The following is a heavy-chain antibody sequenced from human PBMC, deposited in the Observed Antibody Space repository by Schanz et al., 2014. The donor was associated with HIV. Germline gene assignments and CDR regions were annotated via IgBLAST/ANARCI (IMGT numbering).Heavy chain of an antibody. CDR3: AKAGGGPSPSYYGMDV. Sequence: QGQLVESGGGVVQPGRSLRVSCAASGFTFSTYAMHWARQAPGKGREWVAIIWNDGTNKYYADSVKGRFTISRDNSKNTVDLQMNSLRAEDTAVYYCAKAGGGPSPSYYGMDVWGQGTTVTVSS. CDR2: IWNDGTNK. D-gene: IGHD3-10*01. J-gene: IGHJ6*02. V-gene: IGHV3-33*06. CDR1: GFTFSTYA.